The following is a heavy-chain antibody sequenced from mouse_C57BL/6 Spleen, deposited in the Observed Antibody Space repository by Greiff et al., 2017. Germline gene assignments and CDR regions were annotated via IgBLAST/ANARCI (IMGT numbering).Heavy chain of an antibody. D-gene: IGHD2-3*01. Sequence: VKLMESGPGLVAPSQSLSITCTVSGFSLTSYGVHWVRQPPGKGLEWLVVIWSDGSTTYNSALKSRLSISKDNSKSQVFLKMNSLQTDDTAMYXCARHEDGYYGFAYWGQGTLGTVSA. J-gene: IGHJ3*01. CDR3: ARHEDGYYGFAY. CDR1: GFSLTSYG. CDR2: IWSDGST. V-gene: IGHV2-6-1*01.